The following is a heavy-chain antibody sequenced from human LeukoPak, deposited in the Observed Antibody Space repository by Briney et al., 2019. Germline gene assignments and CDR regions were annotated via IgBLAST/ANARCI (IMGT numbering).Heavy chain of an antibody. V-gene: IGHV4-39*07. CDR1: GGSISSDHYY. D-gene: IGHD2/OR15-2a*01. CDR3: AREGGPFRPLDY. Sequence: PSETLSLTCTVSGGSISSDHYYWGWIRQPPGKGLEWIGSIYYSGSSYYNPSLKSRVTISVDTSKNQFSLKLTSVTAADTAVYYCAREGGPFRPLDYSGQGTLVTVSS. CDR2: IYYSGSS. J-gene: IGHJ4*02.